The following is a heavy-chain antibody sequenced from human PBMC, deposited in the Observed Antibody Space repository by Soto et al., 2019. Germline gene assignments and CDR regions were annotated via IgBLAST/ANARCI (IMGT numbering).Heavy chain of an antibody. V-gene: IGHV1-46*01. Sequence: QVQLVQSGAEVKKPGASVKVSCKASGYTFTSYYMHWVRLAPGQGLEWMGIINPDGGGTSYAQQFQGRVIMTRETSTSTVYMEMSSLRSEDTAVYYCAVGRNYLGMDVWGQGTTVTVSS. J-gene: IGHJ6*02. CDR2: INPDGGGT. CDR3: AVGRNYLGMDV. CDR1: GYTFTSYY.